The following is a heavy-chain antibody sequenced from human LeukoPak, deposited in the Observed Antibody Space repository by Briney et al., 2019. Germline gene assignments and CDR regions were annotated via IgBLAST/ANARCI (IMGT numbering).Heavy chain of an antibody. CDR2: INPNSGDT. J-gene: IGHJ4*02. CDR3: ATLLSNAAFDY. D-gene: IGHD6-25*01. Sequence: ASVKVSCKASGYTFSGFYMHWVRQAPGRGLEWMGWINPNSGDTKYAQKFQGRVTMTRDTSISTAYIELSRLRSDDTAVYYCATLLSNAAFDYWGQGTLVAVSS. CDR1: GYTFSGFY. V-gene: IGHV1-2*02.